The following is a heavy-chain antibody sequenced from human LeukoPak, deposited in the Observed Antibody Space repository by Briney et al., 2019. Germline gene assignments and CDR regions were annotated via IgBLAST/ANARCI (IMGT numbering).Heavy chain of an antibody. V-gene: IGHV3-30-3*01. CDR1: GLNLSRYI. D-gene: IGHD4-17*01. Sequence: PGGSLRLSCAASGLNLSRYIMHWVRQAPGKGLEWVAVISLTGTNEYYANSVKGRFTISRDNSKNTLYLQMNSLRSEDTAVYYCARDTAPGFYGDHSYFDYWGEGTLVTVSS. CDR3: ARDTAPGFYGDHSYFDY. J-gene: IGHJ4*02. CDR2: ISLTGTNE.